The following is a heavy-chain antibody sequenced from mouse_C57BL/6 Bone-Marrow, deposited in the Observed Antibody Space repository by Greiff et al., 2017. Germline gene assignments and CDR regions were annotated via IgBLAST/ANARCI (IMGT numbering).Heavy chain of an antibody. CDR1: GFSFTSYA. D-gene: IGHD1-1*01. CDR3: AGSQAPYYDGSPAWFAY. Sequence: VQLVESGPGLVAPSQCLSISCTVSGFSFTSYAISWVRQPPGKGLEWLGVIWTGGGTNYNSAHKSSLSISKDNSNIQVFLKTNSLQTDDTARDYWAGSQAPYYDGSPAWFAYWGQGTLVTVSA. V-gene: IGHV2-9-1*01. CDR2: IWTGGGT. J-gene: IGHJ3*01.